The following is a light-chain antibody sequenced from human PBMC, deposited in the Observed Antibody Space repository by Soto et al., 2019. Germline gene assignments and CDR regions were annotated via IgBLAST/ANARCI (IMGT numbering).Light chain of an antibody. V-gene: IGKV1-5*03. Sequence: DIHLTQSPSTLSASVGDRVTITCRASQSIGNWLAWYQQKPGKAPKLLIYLASSLEGGVPSRFSGSGSGTEFTLTISSLQPDDFATYYCQQYNSYSLWTFGQGTKVEIK. CDR3: QQYNSYSLWT. CDR2: LAS. CDR1: QSIGNW. J-gene: IGKJ1*01.